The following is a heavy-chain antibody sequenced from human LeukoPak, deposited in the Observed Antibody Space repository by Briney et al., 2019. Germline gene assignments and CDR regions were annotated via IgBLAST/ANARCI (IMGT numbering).Heavy chain of an antibody. Sequence: PSETLSLTCTVSGYSISSGYYWGWVRQSPGRGLEWIGTVYHSGSTYYNPSLRSRVSISVDTSKNRFSLNLRSVTAADTAVYYCARGDYGDLLFDYWGQGTLVTVSS. CDR2: VYHSGST. D-gene: IGHD4-17*01. J-gene: IGHJ4*02. CDR3: ARGDYGDLLFDY. V-gene: IGHV4-38-2*02. CDR1: GYSISSGYY.